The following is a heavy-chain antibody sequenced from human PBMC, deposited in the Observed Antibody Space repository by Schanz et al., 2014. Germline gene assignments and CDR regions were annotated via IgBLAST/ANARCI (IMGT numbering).Heavy chain of an antibody. Sequence: QVQLVQSGGEVKTPGASVKVSCKASGYTFTRSGISWVRQAPGQGLEWMGIINPSGGTTKYAQRFQGRVTMTSDTSISTAYMELSGLRSDDTAVYYCAREGGALTGTGTPKNDYWGQGTLVTVSS. CDR3: AREGGALTGTGTPKNDY. V-gene: IGHV1-18*01. CDR1: GYTFTRSG. D-gene: IGHD1-7*01. J-gene: IGHJ4*02. CDR2: INPSGGTT.